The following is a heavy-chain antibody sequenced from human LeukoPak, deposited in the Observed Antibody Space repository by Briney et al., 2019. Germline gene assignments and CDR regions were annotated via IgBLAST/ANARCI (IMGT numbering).Heavy chain of an antibody. CDR2: ISGSGGST. CDR1: GFTFSSYA. CDR3: AKDRPYYDYVWGSYPRGAFDI. J-gene: IGHJ3*02. V-gene: IGHV3-23*01. D-gene: IGHD3-16*02. Sequence: GGSLRFSCAASGFTFSSYAMSWVRQAPGKGLEWVSAISGSGGSTYYADSVKGRFTISRDNSKNTLYLQMNSLRAEDTAVYYCAKDRPYYDYVWGSYPRGAFDIWGQGTMVTVSS.